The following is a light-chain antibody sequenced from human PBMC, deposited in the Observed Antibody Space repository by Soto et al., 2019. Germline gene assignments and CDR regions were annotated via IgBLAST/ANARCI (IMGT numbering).Light chain of an antibody. V-gene: IGKV3-20*01. CDR3: QHFGSSPYT. CDR1: QSVSSSY. CDR2: GAS. Sequence: EIVLTQSPGTLSLSPGERATLSCRASQSVSSSYLAWYQQKPGQAPRLLIYGASSRATGIPDRFSGNGSGTDFTLTISRLEPEDFAVYYCQHFGSSPYTFGQGAKLEIK. J-gene: IGKJ2*01.